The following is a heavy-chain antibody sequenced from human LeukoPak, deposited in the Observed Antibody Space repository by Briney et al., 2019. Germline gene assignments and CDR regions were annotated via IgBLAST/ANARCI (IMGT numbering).Heavy chain of an antibody. V-gene: IGHV4-59*01. Sequence: SSETLSLTCSVSGGSIRTSYWIWIRQPPGKGLEWIGYIYNSGSTNYNPSFKSRVTISVDMSKNQFSLKLSSVTAADTAVYYCARPKYADYDWPDWYFDLWGRGTLVTVSS. D-gene: IGHD4-17*01. CDR1: GGSIRTSY. CDR2: IYNSGST. CDR3: ARPKYADYDWPDWYFDL. J-gene: IGHJ2*01.